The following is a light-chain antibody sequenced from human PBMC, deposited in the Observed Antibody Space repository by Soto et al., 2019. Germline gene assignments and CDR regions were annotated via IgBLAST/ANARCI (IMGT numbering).Light chain of an antibody. V-gene: IGKV1-5*01. CDR2: DAS. J-gene: IGKJ4*01. CDR3: QQYVSYPLT. Sequence: DIQMTQSPSSLSASVGDRVTITCRASQSISIYLAWYQQRPGKAPNLLIYDASTLQGGVPSRFSGSGSGTELTLTISSLQPDDLATYYCQQYVSYPLTFGGGTKVDIK. CDR1: QSISIY.